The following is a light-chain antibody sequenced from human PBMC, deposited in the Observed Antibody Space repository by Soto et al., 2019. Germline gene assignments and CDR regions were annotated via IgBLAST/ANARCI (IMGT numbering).Light chain of an antibody. V-gene: IGKV3-15*01. CDR1: QSVSSN. CDR3: QQYNKWPLS. J-gene: IGKJ4*01. Sequence: EIVMTQSPATLSVSPGERATLSCRASQSVSSNVAWYQQRPGQGPRLLIYGASTRAAGVPARFSGSGSDTEFTLNISSLQSEDFAVYSCQQYNKWPLSFGGGTKVEVK. CDR2: GAS.